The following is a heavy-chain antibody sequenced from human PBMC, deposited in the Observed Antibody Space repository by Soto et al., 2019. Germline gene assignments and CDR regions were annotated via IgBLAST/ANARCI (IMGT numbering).Heavy chain of an antibody. J-gene: IGHJ4*02. D-gene: IGHD4-17*01. CDR1: GGSISSSSYY. CDR2: IYYSGST. Sequence: PSETLSLTCTVSGGSISSSSYYWGWIRQPPGKGLEWIGSIYYSGSTYYNPSLKSRVTISVDTSKNQFSLKLSSVTAADTAVYYCARLGDYGDYRSAYFDYWGQGTLVTVSS. CDR3: ARLGDYGDYRSAYFDY. V-gene: IGHV4-39*01.